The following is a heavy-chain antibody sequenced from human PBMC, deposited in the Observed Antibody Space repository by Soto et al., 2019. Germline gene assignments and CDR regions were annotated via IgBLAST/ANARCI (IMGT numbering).Heavy chain of an antibody. J-gene: IGHJ6*02. V-gene: IGHV1-2*04. CDR3: ARASLSYDSSGYRNYYGMDV. CDR1: GYTFTGYY. CDR2: INPNSGGT. D-gene: IGHD3-22*01. Sequence: ASVKVSCKASGYTFTGYYMHWVRQAPGQGLEWMGWINPNSGGTNYAQKFQGWVTMTRDTSISTAYMELSRLRSDDTAVYYCARASLSYDSSGYRNYYGMDVWGQGTTLTVSS.